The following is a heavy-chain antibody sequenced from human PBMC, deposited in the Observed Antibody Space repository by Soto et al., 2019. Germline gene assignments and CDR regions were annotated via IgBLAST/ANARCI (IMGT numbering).Heavy chain of an antibody. CDR2: IYWDDDK. D-gene: IGHD2-21*02. CDR1: GFSLSTTGVG. V-gene: IGHV2-5*02. J-gene: IGHJ6*02. CDR3: VQSRCGGDCLQSYSSHSYYGLDV. Sequence: HITLKESGPTLVKPTQTLTLTCTFSGFSLSTTGVGVGWIRQPPGKALEWLALIYWDDDKRYNPSLNSRLTITKDTSKNQVVLAMTNLDPVDTATYYCVQSRCGGDCLQSYSSHSYYGLDVWGQGTTVTVSS.